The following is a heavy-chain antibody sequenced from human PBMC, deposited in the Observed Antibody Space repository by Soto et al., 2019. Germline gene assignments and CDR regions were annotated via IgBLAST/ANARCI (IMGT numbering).Heavy chain of an antibody. V-gene: IGHV1-18*01. J-gene: IGHJ5*02. CDR1: GYTFTSYV. CDR2: ISAYNGNT. D-gene: IGHD6-6*01. Sequence: ASVKVSCKASGYTFTSYVISLLRQAPVQVLEWMGWISAYNGNTNYAQKLQGRVTMTTDTSTSTAYMELRSLRSDDTAVYYCARLQTNPFQQLVHSSRYWFDPWGQGTLVTVSS. CDR3: ARLQTNPFQQLVHSSRYWFDP.